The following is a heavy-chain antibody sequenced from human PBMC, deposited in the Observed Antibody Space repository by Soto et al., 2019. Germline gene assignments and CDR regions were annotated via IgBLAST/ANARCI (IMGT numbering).Heavy chain of an antibody. J-gene: IGHJ4*02. CDR2: IYYSGST. D-gene: IGHD6-19*01. CDR3: ARGSSGWPPRLDY. CDR1: GGPISSYY. V-gene: IGHV4-59*01. Sequence: QVQLQESGPGLVKPSETLSLNCTVSGGPISSYYWSWIRQSPGKGLEWIGYIYYSGSTNYNPSLXXRXTLSVDTSKNQFSLELSSVTAADTAVYYCARGSSGWPPRLDYWGQGTLVTVSS.